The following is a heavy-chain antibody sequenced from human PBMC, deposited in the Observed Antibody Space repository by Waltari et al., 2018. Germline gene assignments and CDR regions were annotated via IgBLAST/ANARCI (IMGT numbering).Heavy chain of an antibody. J-gene: IGHJ4*02. V-gene: IGHV4-34*01. CDR1: GGSFSRYY. CDR3: ARLGYCSSTSCYTWGYFDY. D-gene: IGHD2-2*03. Sequence: QVQLQQWGAGLLKPSETLSLTCAVYGGSFSRYYWSWILQPPGKGLEWIGEINHSGSTNYNPSLKSRVTISVDTSKNQFSLKLSSVTAADTAVYYCARLGYCSSTSCYTWGYFDYWGQGTLVTVSS. CDR2: INHSGST.